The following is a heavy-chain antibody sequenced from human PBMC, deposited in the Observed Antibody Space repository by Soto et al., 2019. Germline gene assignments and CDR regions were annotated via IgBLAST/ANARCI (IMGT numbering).Heavy chain of an antibody. V-gene: IGHV3-66*04. CDR1: GFTVSTNY. D-gene: IGHD1-26*01. CDR2: IYSGGST. Sequence: GGSLRLSCAASGFTVSTNYMSWVRQAPGKGLEWVSVIYSGGSTYYADSVKGRFTISRDNSKNTLYLQMNSLRAEDTAVYYCARLAVGYYFDYWGQGTLVTVSS. J-gene: IGHJ4*02. CDR3: ARLAVGYYFDY.